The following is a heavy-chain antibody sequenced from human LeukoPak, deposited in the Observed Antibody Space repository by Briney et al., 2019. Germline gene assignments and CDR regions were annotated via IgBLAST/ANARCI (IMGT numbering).Heavy chain of an antibody. CDR1: GFTFSSYV. D-gene: IGHD6-13*01. CDR3: AKTHSSSWGIFDY. CDR2: IRNDGSTK. Sequence: GGSLRLSCATSGFTFSSYVMHWVRQAPGKGLEWVAFIRNDGSTKYFADSVKGRFTISGDNSKNTLYLQMNSLRAEDTAVCYCAKTHSSSWGIFDYWGQGTLVTVSS. J-gene: IGHJ4*02. V-gene: IGHV3-30*02.